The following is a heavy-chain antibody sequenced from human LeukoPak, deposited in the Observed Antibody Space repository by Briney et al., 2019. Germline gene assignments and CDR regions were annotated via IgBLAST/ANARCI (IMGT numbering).Heavy chain of an antibody. D-gene: IGHD4-23*01. CDR2: ISGSGGST. Sequence: GGSLRLSCAVSGFTFSNYAMSWVRQAPGKGLEWVSSISGSGGSTYYADSVKGRFTISRDNSKNTLYLQMDSLRAEDAAIYYCAREGNTNSLWVKWFDPWGQGTLVTVSS. J-gene: IGHJ5*02. CDR3: AREGNTNSLWVKWFDP. CDR1: GFTFSNYA. V-gene: IGHV3-23*01.